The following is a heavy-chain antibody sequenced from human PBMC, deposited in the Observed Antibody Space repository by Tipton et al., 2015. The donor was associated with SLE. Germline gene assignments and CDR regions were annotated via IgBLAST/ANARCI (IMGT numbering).Heavy chain of an antibody. Sequence: TLSLTCTVSGDTISDHYWSWIRQPPGKGLEWIGYISYSGSTNYSPSLKSRVTISLDTSKTQFSLRLSSVTAADTAVYFCARDRGDGYRDAFDVWGQGTVVTVSS. CDR3: ARDRGDGYRDAFDV. V-gene: IGHV4-59*11. D-gene: IGHD5-24*01. CDR2: ISYSGST. CDR1: GDTISDHY. J-gene: IGHJ3*01.